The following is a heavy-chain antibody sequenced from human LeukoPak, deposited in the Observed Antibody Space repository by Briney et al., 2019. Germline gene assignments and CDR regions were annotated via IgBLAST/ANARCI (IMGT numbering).Heavy chain of an antibody. J-gene: IGHJ4*02. CDR3: ATLGFSNFEFDY. Sequence: SETLSLTCTVSGVSISSYYWSWPRQPAGKGLEWIGRIYTSGSTNYNPSLKSRVTMSVDTSKNQFYLKLSSATAADTAVYYCATLGFSNFEFDYWGQGTLVTVSS. CDR1: GVSISSYY. V-gene: IGHV4-4*07. D-gene: IGHD4-11*01. CDR2: IYTSGST.